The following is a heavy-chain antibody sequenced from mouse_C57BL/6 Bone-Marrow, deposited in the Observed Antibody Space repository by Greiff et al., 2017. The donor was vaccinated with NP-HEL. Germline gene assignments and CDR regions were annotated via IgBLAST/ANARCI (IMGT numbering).Heavy chain of an antibody. CDR2: ISSGSSTI. CDR3: ASHYYGSSHYFDY. CDR1: GFTFSDYG. D-gene: IGHD1-1*01. Sequence: EVKVVESGGGLVKPGGSLKLSCAASGFTFSDYGMHWVRQAPEKGLEWVAYISSGSSTIYYADTVKGRFTISRDNAKNTLFLQMTSLRSEDTAMYYCASHYYGSSHYFDYWGQGTTLTVSS. J-gene: IGHJ2*01. V-gene: IGHV5-17*01.